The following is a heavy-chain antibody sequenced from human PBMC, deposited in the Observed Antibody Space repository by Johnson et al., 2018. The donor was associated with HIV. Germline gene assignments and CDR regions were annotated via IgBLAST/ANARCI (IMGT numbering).Heavy chain of an antibody. CDR3: VKDRGSGTYLGRGIFDI. D-gene: IGHD1-26*01. CDR1: GFIFSNYG. J-gene: IGHJ3*02. CDR2: MSYDRSNK. V-gene: IGHV3-30*18. Sequence: QVQLVESGGGVVQPGRSPRLSCAASGFIFSNYGMHWVRQAPGKGLEWVAIMSYDRSNKNSGDSVQGRFTISRDNSKNTLYLQMNNLRPEDTAVYYCVKDRGSGTYLGRGIFDIWGQGTMVIVSS.